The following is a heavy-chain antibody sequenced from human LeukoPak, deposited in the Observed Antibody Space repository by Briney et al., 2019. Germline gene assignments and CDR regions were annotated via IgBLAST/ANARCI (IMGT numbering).Heavy chain of an antibody. CDR1: GYSFTSYW. Sequence: GESLKISCKTSGYSFTSYWIGWLRQMPGKGLEWMGIIYPADSDARYSPSFQGQVTISVDKSINTAYLQWSSLKASDTAIYYCARSLASQGRGYFYWGQGTLVTVSS. CDR3: ARSLASQGRGYFY. CDR2: IYPADSDA. D-gene: IGHD3-10*01. V-gene: IGHV5-51*01. J-gene: IGHJ4*02.